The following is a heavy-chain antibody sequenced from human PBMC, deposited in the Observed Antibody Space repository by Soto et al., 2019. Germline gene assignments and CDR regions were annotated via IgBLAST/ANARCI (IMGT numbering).Heavy chain of an antibody. D-gene: IGHD1-26*01. Sequence: PSETLSLPCVVSAGSFRGHYWSWIRQPPGKGLEWIAEINHSGFTNYNPAFKSIFTISRDTSTNQTSLKLTSVTAADSAVYYCARATVRQGATLFDFWGQGTLVTVSS. CDR3: ARATVRQGATLFDF. CDR2: INHSGFT. CDR1: AGSFRGHY. V-gene: IGHV4-34*01. J-gene: IGHJ4*02.